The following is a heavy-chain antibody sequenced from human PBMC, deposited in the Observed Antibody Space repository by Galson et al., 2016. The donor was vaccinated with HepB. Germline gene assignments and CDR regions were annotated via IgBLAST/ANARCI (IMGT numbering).Heavy chain of an antibody. CDR2: ISHDGNI. CDR1: GFTFRNYG. Sequence: SLRLSCAVSGFTFRNYGMHWVRQAPGKGLEWVAFISHDGNINSTSGSAKGRFTISRDDSKNTLYLQMNGLSSEDTAVYYCTKDRALGCNFMNGYYFDYWGQGTHVTVSS. J-gene: IGHJ4*02. V-gene: IGHV3-30*18. CDR3: TKDRALGCNFMNGYYFDY. D-gene: IGHD3-3*01.